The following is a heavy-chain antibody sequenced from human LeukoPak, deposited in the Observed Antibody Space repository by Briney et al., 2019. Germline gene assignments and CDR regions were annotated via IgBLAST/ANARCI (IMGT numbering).Heavy chain of an antibody. V-gene: IGHV1-18*01. J-gene: IGHJ4*02. CDR1: GYTFTSYG. CDR2: ISAYNGNT. Sequence: ASVKVSCKASGYTFTSYGISWVRQAPGQGLEWMGWISAYNGNTNYAQKLQGRVTMTTDTSTSTAYMELRSLRSDGTAVYYCARDRPFTIFGVVTHGGYFDYWGQGTLVTVSS. CDR3: ARDRPFTIFGVVTHGGYFDY. D-gene: IGHD3-3*01.